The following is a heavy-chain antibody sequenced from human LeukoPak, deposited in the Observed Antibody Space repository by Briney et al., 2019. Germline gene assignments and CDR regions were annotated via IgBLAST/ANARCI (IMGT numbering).Heavy chain of an antibody. V-gene: IGHV4-61*09. J-gene: IGHJ4*02. CDR2: IYTSGST. CDR3: ARDSLYNFWSGYYHTTYYFDY. CDR1: GGSISSGNYY. D-gene: IGHD3-3*01. Sequence: SQTLSLTCTVSGGSISSGNYYWSWIRQPAGKGLEWSGHIYTSGSTNYNPSLKSRVTISVDTSKNQFSLTLRSMTAADTAVYYCARDSLYNFWSGYYHTTYYFDYWGQGILVTVSS.